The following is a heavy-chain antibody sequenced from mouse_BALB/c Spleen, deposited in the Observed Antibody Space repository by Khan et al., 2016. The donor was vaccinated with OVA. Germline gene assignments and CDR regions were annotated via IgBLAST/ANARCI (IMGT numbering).Heavy chain of an antibody. V-gene: IGHV1-81*01. D-gene: IGHD2-3*01. J-gene: IGHJ2*01. CDR3: AGGDGYSVYVDY. CDR2: IYPGSDNA. CDR1: GYTFTYYV. Sequence: QVRLQQSGPELVKPGASVKMSCKASGYTFTYYVITWVKQRTGQGLEWIGEIYPGSDNAYYNERFKGKATLTADKSSNTTHMQLSSLTSEDSAVNFCAGGDGYSVYVDYWGQGTTLTVSS.